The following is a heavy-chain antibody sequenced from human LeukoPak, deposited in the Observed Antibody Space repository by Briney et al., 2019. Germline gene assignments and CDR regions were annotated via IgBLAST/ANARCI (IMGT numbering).Heavy chain of an antibody. V-gene: IGHV4-59*11. Sequence: PSETLSLTCTVSRGPISSHYWSWIRQPPGRGLEWIGFVSFSGTPKYSPSLNSRVTISRDTSKNQFSLRVNSVTAADTAVYYCTRSRVSGSYFDYHSGMDVWGQGTTVIVS. D-gene: IGHD1-26*01. CDR3: TRSRVSGSYFDYHSGMDV. CDR1: RGPISSHY. CDR2: VSFSGTP. J-gene: IGHJ6*02.